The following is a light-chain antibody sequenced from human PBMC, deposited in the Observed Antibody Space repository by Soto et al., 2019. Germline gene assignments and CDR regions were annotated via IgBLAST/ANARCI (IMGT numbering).Light chain of an antibody. J-gene: IGKJ4*01. CDR2: GAF. V-gene: IGKV1-17*01. CDR1: PGIRRG. Sequence: DIQMTQSPSSLSASVGDRVTIACRASPGIRRGLGWYQQRAGKAPKLLIYGAFNLHSGVSSRFSGSGSGTEFTLTITSLQPEDSATYYCLQHDTSPLTFGGGTKVEI. CDR3: LQHDTSPLT.